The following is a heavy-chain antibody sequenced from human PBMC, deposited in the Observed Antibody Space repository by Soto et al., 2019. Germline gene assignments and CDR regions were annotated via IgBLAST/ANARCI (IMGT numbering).Heavy chain of an antibody. D-gene: IGHD5-12*01. J-gene: IGHJ6*02. CDR2: INHSGST. Sequence: SENLSLTFAVNGVSFRVSYWSCNSQPPGKGLEWIGEINHSGSTNYNPSLKSRVTISVDTSKNQFSLKLSSVTAADTAVYYCARGDGYIGYYYYGMDVWGQGTTVS. CDR1: GVSFRVSY. CDR3: ARGDGYIGYYYYGMDV. V-gene: IGHV4-34*01.